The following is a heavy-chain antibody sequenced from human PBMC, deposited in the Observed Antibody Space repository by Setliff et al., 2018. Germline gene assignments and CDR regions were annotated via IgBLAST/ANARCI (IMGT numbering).Heavy chain of an antibody. CDR3: ARGPSPTVTPSRLIYFYHMDV. V-gene: IGHV1-69*10. Sequence: ASVKFSCKASGDPFNAYGVSWVRQAPGQGLEWMGAIIPVLGMTDYAQKFQGRLTITADQSTTTVYMELSSLRFDDTALYYCARGPSPTVTPSRLIYFYHMDVWGTGTTVTVSS. D-gene: IGHD4-17*01. CDR1: GDPFNAYG. CDR2: IIPVLGMT. J-gene: IGHJ6*03.